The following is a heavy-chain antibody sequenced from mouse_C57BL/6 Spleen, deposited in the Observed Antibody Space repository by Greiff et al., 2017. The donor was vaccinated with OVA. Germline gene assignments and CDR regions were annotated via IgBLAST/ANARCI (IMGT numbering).Heavy chain of an antibody. J-gene: IGHJ2*01. D-gene: IGHD1-1*01. CDR3: TTDGSSYWYFDY. CDR1: GFNIKDYY. CDR2: IDPEDGDT. Sequence: EVKLQESGAELVRPGASVKLSCTASGFNIKDYYMHWVKQRPEQGLEWIGRIDPEDGDTEYAPKFQGKATMTADTSSNTAYLQLSSLTSEDTAVYYCTTDGSSYWYFDYWGQGTTLTVSS. V-gene: IGHV14-1*01.